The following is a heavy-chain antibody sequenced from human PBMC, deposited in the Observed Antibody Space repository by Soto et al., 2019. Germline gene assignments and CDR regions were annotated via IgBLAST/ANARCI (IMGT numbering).Heavy chain of an antibody. J-gene: IGHJ4*02. CDR1: GGSISSSSYY. V-gene: IGHV4-39*02. Sequence: SETLSLTCTVSGGSISSSSYYWGWIRQPPGKGLEWIGSIYYSGSTYYNPSLKSRVTISVDTSKNQFSLKLSSVTAADTAVYYCAREIWYSYGSNFDYWGQGTLVTVSS. CDR2: IYYSGST. CDR3: AREIWYSYGSNFDY. D-gene: IGHD5-18*01.